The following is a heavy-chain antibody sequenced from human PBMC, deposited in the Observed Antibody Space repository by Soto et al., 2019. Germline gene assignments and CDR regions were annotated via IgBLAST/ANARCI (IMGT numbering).Heavy chain of an antibody. J-gene: IGHJ5*02. D-gene: IGHD6-19*01. CDR1: GFTFSSYG. Sequence: QVQLVESGGGVVQPGRSLRLSCAASGFTFSSYGMHWVRQAPGKGLEWGAVISYDGSNKYYADSVKGRFTISRDNSKNTLYLQMNSLRAEDTAVYYCAKDSSGWYGNNWFDPWGQGTLVTVSS. CDR2: ISYDGSNK. CDR3: AKDSSGWYGNNWFDP. V-gene: IGHV3-30*18.